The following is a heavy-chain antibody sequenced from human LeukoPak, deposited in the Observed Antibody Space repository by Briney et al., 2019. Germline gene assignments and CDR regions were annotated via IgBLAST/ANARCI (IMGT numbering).Heavy chain of an antibody. CDR2: ISDSGDTT. CDR3: AKGRTGYIPDY. J-gene: IGHJ4*02. CDR1: GFTFSTYS. D-gene: IGHD6-13*01. V-gene: IGHV3-23*01. Sequence: SGGSLRLSCAASGFTFSTYSMTWVRQATGKGLEWVTVISDSGDTTFYADSVKGRFSISRDNSKKTLYLQMSSLRAEDTAVYYCAKGRTGYIPDYWGQGTLVTVSS.